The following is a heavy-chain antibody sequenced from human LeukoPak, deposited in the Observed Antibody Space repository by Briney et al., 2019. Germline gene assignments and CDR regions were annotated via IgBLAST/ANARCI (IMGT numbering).Heavy chain of an antibody. D-gene: IGHD2-2*01. V-gene: IGHV1-46*01. J-gene: IGHJ6*02. Sequence: ASVKVSCKATGYTFTSHYMHWVRLAPGQGLEWMGIINPSGGSTSYAQKFQGRVTMTRDTSTSTVYMELSSLRSEDTAVYYCAREPVVVPVAFKVDGMDVWGQGTTVTVSS. CDR3: AREPVVVPVAFKVDGMDV. CDR1: GYTFTSHY. CDR2: INPSGGST.